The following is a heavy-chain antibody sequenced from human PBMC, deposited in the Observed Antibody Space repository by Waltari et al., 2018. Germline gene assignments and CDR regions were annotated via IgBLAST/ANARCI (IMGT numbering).Heavy chain of an antibody. CDR3: ARNSRHNWNYWTGDYYYYYMDV. D-gene: IGHD1-7*01. CDR1: GGSFSGYY. Sequence: QVQLQQWGAGLLKPSETLSLTCAVYGGSFSGYYWSWLRQPPGKGLEWIGEINHSGSTNYNPSLKSRVTISVDTSKNQFSLKLSSVTAADTAVYYCARNSRHNWNYWTGDYYYYYMDVWGKGTTVTVSS. CDR2: INHSGST. V-gene: IGHV4-34*01. J-gene: IGHJ6*03.